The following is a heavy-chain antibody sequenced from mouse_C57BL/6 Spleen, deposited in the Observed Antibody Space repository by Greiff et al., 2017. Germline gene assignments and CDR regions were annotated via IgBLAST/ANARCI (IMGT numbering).Heavy chain of an antibody. Sequence: VQLQQSGAELVRPGASVTLSCKASGYTFTDYEMHWVKQTPVHGLEWIGAIDPETGGTAYNQKFKGKAILTADKSSSTAYMELRSLTSEDSAVYYCTSGITTVDYFDYWGQGTTLTVSS. V-gene: IGHV1-15*01. CDR1: GYTFTDYE. D-gene: IGHD1-1*01. J-gene: IGHJ2*01. CDR2: IDPETGGT. CDR3: TSGITTVDYFDY.